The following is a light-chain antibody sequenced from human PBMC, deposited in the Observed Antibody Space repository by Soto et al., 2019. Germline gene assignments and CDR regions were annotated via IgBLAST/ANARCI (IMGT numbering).Light chain of an antibody. CDR2: EVN. J-gene: IGLJ1*01. CDR1: SSDVGSYNL. CDR3: CSYAGSGAYV. Sequence: QSALTQPASVSGSPGRSITISCTGTSSDVGSYNLVSWYQQHPGKAPKLMIYEVNKRPSGVSNRFSGSKSGNTASLTISGLQAEDEADYYCCSYAGSGAYVFGTGTKVTVL. V-gene: IGLV2-23*02.